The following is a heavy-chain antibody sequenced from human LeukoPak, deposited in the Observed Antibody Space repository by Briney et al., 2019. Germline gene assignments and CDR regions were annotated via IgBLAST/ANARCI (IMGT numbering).Heavy chain of an antibody. CDR2: ISYSGDNT. J-gene: IGHJ4*02. CDR1: GFTFSSFA. D-gene: IGHD5-12*01. V-gene: IGHV3-23*01. Sequence: GGSLRLSCAASGFTFSSFAMSWVRQAPGKGLEWVSVISYSGDNTYYAGSVKGRFTISRDNSKNTLYLQMNSLRAEDTAVYYCAKDIQYSGYATFDYWGQGTLVTVSS. CDR3: AKDIQYSGYATFDY.